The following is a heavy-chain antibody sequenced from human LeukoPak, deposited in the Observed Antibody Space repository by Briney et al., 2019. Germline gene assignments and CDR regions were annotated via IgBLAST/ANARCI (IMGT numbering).Heavy chain of an antibody. V-gene: IGHV3-23*01. CDR3: ARGGRGSAAVVAPRSFDI. CDR2: ISGSGGST. D-gene: IGHD3-22*01. CDR1: GFTFSSYA. Sequence: GGSLRLSCATSGFTFSSYAMSWVRQAPGKGLEWVSAISGSGGSTYYAASVKGRFTISRDISKNTLYLQMNSLRAEDSALYYCARGGRGSAAVVAPRSFDIWGQGTMVTVSS. J-gene: IGHJ3*02.